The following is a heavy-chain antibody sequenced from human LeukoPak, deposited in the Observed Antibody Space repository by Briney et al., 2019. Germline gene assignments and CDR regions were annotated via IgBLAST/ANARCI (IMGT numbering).Heavy chain of an antibody. CDR2: IYTSGST. V-gene: IGHV4-4*07. CDR1: GGSLTSYY. Sequence: SQTLSLTCTVSGGSLTSYYWSWIRQPAGKGLEWIGRIYTSGSTNYNPSLKSRVTMSVDTSKNQFSLKLNSVTPADTAVYYCARAERWEGRPHGFDIWGQGTMVTVSS. J-gene: IGHJ3*02. CDR3: ARAERWEGRPHGFDI. D-gene: IGHD1-26*01.